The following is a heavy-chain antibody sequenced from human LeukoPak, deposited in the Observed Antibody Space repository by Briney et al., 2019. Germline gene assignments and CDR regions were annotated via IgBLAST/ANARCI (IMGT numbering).Heavy chain of an antibody. CDR3: GFSINYYFDF. V-gene: IGHV3-7*05. CDR2: ITPDGGGR. CDR1: EFTFSSHW. Sequence: GGSLRLSCVVSEFTFSSHWMTWVRQVPGEGLEWVANITPDGGGRYYVDSVKGRFTISRDNAKNSLYLQLNSLRAEDAAVYYCGFSINYYFDFWGQGRLVTVPS. D-gene: IGHD1-20*01. J-gene: IGHJ4*02.